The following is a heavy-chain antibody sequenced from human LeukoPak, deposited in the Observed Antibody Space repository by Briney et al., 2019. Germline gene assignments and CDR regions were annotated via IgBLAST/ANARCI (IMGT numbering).Heavy chain of an antibody. CDR2: MALSGGPT. D-gene: IGHD1-26*01. CDR1: GFTFSAYA. CDR3: ARDFSLVVGASDS. J-gene: IGHJ5*02. V-gene: IGHV3-23*01. Sequence: GGSLRLSCAASGFTFSAYAMAWVRRPPGRGLEWVSTMALSGGPTHYADAVEGRFTISRDDSKSTLYLHINNMRAEDTAVYYCARDFSLVVGASDSWGKGTLVTVSS.